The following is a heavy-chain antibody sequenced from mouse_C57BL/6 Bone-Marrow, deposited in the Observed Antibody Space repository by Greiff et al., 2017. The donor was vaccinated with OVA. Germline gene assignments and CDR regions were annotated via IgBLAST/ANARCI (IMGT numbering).Heavy chain of an antibody. CDR2: INSDGGST. CDR3: ARPVYSNPD. V-gene: IGHV5-2*01. Sequence: EVNVVESGGGLVQPGESLKLSCESYEYAFPSHDMSWVRQTPEKRLALVAAINSDGGSTYYPDTMERRFIISRDNTKKTLYLQMSSLRSEDTALYYCARPVYSNPDWGQGTLVTVSA. D-gene: IGHD2-5*01. J-gene: IGHJ3*01. CDR1: EYAFPSHD.